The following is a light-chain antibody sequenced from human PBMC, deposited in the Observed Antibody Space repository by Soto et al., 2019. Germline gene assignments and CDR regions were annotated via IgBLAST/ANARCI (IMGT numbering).Light chain of an antibody. CDR2: EGS. Sequence: QSALTQPASVSGSHGQSITISCTGTSSDIGSYNLVSWYQQYPGKAPKLMIYEGSKRPSGVSNRFSGSKSGNTASLTISGLQAEDEADYYCCSYAGSTTGVFGGGTKLTVL. J-gene: IGLJ2*01. V-gene: IGLV2-23*01. CDR1: SSDIGSYNL. CDR3: CSYAGSTTGV.